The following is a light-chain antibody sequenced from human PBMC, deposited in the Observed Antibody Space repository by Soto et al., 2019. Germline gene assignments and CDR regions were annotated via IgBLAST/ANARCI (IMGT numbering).Light chain of an antibody. CDR2: KAS. CDR1: QTISSW. Sequence: DIEITQSPSTLSASVGDRVTIICRASQTISSWLAWYQQKGGQAPKLLISKASILDSGVPSRFSGSGSGTEFNLTISSLQPEDFATYYCQQYNRFIWTFGQGTK. V-gene: IGKV1-5*03. CDR3: QQYNRFIWT. J-gene: IGKJ1*01.